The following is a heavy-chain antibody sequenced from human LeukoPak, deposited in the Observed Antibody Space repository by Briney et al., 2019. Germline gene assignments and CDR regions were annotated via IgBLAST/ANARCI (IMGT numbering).Heavy chain of an antibody. CDR1: GFTFSSYG. CDR2: IRYDGSNK. Sequence: PGGSLRLSCAASGFTFSSYGMHWVRQAPGKGLEWAAFIRYDGSNKYYADSVKGRFTISRDNSKNTLYLQMNSLRAEDTAVYYCAKGSPYGSGRSWFDPWGQGTLVTVSS. V-gene: IGHV3-30*02. J-gene: IGHJ5*02. CDR3: AKGSPYGSGRSWFDP. D-gene: IGHD3-10*01.